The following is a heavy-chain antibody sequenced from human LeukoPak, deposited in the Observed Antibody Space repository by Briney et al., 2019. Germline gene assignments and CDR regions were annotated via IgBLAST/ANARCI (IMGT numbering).Heavy chain of an antibody. V-gene: IGHV4-31*03. J-gene: IGHJ4*02. CDR1: GGSISSGGYY. Sequence: SETLSLTCTVSGGSISSGGYYWSWIRQHPGKGLEWIGYIYYSGSTYYNPSLKSRVTISVDTSKNQFSLKLSSVTAADTAVYYCARGTLYSSGLLDYWGQGTLVTVSS. CDR2: IYYSGST. CDR3: ARGTLYSSGLLDY. D-gene: IGHD6-19*01.